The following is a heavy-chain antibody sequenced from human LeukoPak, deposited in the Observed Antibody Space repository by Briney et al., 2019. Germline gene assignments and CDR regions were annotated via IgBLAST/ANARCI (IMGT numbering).Heavy chain of an antibody. CDR3: ARDGSWGSTSYSDY. V-gene: IGHV1-2*02. CDR1: GYTFTGYY. J-gene: IGHJ4*02. Sequence: ASVKVSCKASGYTFTGYYIHWVRQAPGQGLELMGWINPNSGGTKYEQKFQGRVTMTRDTSITTAYMELTRLTSDDTAVYYCARDGSWGSTSYSDYWGQGTLVTVSS. D-gene: IGHD2-2*01. CDR2: INPNSGGT.